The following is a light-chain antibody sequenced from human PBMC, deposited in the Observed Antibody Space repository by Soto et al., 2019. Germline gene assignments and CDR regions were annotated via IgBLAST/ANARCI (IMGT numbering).Light chain of an antibody. Sequence: EIVLTQSASTLSLSPGERATLSWRASQSVSSYLAWYQQKPGQAPRLLIYDASKRATGFPARFSGSGYGTDFNLTISSLEPEDFAVYYCQQRGNWPLTFGGGTKVDIK. CDR2: DAS. J-gene: IGKJ4*01. CDR3: QQRGNWPLT. CDR1: QSVSSY. V-gene: IGKV3-11*01.